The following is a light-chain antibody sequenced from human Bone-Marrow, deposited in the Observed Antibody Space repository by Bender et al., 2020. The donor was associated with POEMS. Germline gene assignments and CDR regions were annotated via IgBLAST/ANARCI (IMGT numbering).Light chain of an antibody. CDR3: SSCRGDLTLV. CDR2: DVS. CDR1: NSDVGGYKH. J-gene: IGLJ3*02. Sequence: QSALTQPRSVSGSPGQSVTISCTGTNSDVGGYKHVSWYQQHPGKAPKVMIYDVSERPSGVPDRFSGSKSGNTASLTVSGLQAEDEADYYCSSCRGDLTLVFGGGTKVTVL. V-gene: IGLV2-11*01.